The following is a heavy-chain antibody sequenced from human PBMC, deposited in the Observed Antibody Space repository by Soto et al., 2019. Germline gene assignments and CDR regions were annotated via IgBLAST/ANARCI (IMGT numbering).Heavy chain of an antibody. CDR3: ARDLGVVVIDY. V-gene: IGHV1-3*01. CDR1: GYTFTTYA. D-gene: IGHD3-22*01. Sequence: QVQLVQSGAEVKKPGASVKVSCKASGYTFTTYAMHWVRQAPGQRLEWMGWINVGNGDTKYSQNFQGRVTITRDKSASTAYMELSSLRSEDTAVYYCARDLGVVVIDYWGQGTLITVSS. J-gene: IGHJ4*02. CDR2: INVGNGDT.